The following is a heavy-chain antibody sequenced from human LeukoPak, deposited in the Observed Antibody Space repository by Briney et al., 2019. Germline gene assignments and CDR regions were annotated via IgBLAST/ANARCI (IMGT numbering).Heavy chain of an antibody. CDR1: GFIFSSYW. Sequence: GGSLRLSCAASGFIFSSYWMHWVRQAPGKGLVWVSRINSDGSSTSYADSVKGRFTISRDNAKNILYLQMNSPTAEDTAVYYCVRSMLGTAHCWGQGALVTVSS. J-gene: IGHJ4*01. CDR3: VRSMLGTAHC. CDR2: INSDGSST. V-gene: IGHV3-74*01. D-gene: IGHD7-27*01.